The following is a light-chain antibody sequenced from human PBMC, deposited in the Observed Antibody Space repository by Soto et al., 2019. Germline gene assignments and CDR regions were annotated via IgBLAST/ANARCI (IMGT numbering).Light chain of an antibody. CDR2: EVS. CDR1: SSDIGTYNR. V-gene: IGLV2-18*01. CDR3: SIYTSSSTGL. Sequence: QSALTQPPSMSGSPGQSVTISCTGTSSDIGTYNRVSWYQQPPGTAPKLMIYEVSNRPSGVPDRFSGSKSGNTASLTISGLQAEDEADYYCSIYTSSSTGLFGGGTKLTVL. J-gene: IGLJ3*02.